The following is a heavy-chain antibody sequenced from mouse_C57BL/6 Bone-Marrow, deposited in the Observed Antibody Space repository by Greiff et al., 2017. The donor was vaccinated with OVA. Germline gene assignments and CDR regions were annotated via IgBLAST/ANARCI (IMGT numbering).Heavy chain of an antibody. CDR2: ISSGSSTI. CDR3: ARTGYYPDD. Sequence: DVKLVESGGGLVKPGGSLKLSCAASGFTFSDYGMHWVRQAPEKGLEWVAYISSGSSTIYYADTVKGRFTISRDNAKNTLFLPMTTLGSADTAMSYCARTGYYPDDWGQGTTLTVSS. CDR1: GFTFSDYG. V-gene: IGHV5-17*01. J-gene: IGHJ2*01.